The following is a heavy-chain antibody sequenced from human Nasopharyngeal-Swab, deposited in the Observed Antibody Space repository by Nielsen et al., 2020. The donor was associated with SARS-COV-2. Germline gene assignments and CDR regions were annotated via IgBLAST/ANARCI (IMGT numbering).Heavy chain of an antibody. CDR3: ARPYRYCSGGSCHSGGAFDI. CDR2: IYYSGGA. J-gene: IGHJ3*02. Sequence: WIRQPPGKGLEWIGYIYYSGGANYNLSLKSRVTISVDTSKNQFSLKLNSVTAADTAVYYCARPYRYCSGGSCHSGGAFDIWGQGTMVTVSS. D-gene: IGHD2-15*01. V-gene: IGHV4-59*08.